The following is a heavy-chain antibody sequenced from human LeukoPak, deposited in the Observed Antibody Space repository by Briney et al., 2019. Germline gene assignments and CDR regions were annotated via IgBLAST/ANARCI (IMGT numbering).Heavy chain of an antibody. V-gene: IGHV4-34*01. J-gene: IGHJ4*02. CDR2: INHSGST. CDR3: ATRLSSSWPFDY. CDR1: GGSFSGYY. Sequence: SETLSLTCAVYGGSFSGYYWSWIRQPPGKGLEWIGEINHSGSTNYNPSLKSRVTISVDKSKNQFSLKLSSVTAADTAVYYCATRLSSSWPFDYWGQGTLVTVSS. D-gene: IGHD6-13*01.